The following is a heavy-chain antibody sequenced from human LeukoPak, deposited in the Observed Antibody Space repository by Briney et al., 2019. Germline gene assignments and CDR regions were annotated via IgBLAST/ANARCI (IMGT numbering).Heavy chain of an antibody. V-gene: IGHV1-2*02. CDR3: ARGSMIVVVITEPTLDY. D-gene: IGHD3-22*01. CDR2: INPNSGGT. CDR1: GYTFTGYY. J-gene: IGHJ4*02. Sequence: ASVKVSCKASGYTFTGYYMHWVRQAPGQGLEWMGWINPNSGGTNYAQKFQGRVTMTRDTSISTAYMELSRLRSDDTAVYYCARGSMIVVVITEPTLDYWGQGTLVTVSS.